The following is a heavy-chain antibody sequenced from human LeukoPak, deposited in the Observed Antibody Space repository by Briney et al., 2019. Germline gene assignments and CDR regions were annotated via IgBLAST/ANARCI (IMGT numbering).Heavy chain of an antibody. CDR1: GFIFHDYV. CDR2: VSWNTDHI. V-gene: IGHV3-9*01. CDR3: AKSPSFTLGGGYEDS. J-gene: IGHJ4*02. Sequence: PGGSLRLSCVGSGFIFHDYVMHWVRQVPGKGLEWVSGVSWNTDHIGYADSVKGRFTISRDNDRNTLHLQMNSLRVEDTAFYFCAKSPSFTLGGGYEDSWGQGTLVTVSS. D-gene: IGHD3-22*01.